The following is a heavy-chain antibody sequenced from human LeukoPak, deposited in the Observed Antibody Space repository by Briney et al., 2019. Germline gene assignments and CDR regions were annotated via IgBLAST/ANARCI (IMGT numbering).Heavy chain of an antibody. CDR3: ARRGAHTGSYFHY. J-gene: IGHJ4*02. V-gene: IGHV4-39*01. Sequence: KSSETLSLICTVSGGSISSSSSYWDWIRQPPGKGRVWIGSIYNSGSTFYNPSLKSRVTISVDTSKNQFSLKLSSVTAADTYVYYCARRGAHTGSYFHYWGQGSLVTVSS. CDR1: GGSISSSSSY. D-gene: IGHD1-26*01. CDR2: IYNSGST.